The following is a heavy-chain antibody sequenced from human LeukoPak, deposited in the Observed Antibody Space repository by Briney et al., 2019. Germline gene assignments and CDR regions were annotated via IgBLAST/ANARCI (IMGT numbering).Heavy chain of an antibody. D-gene: IGHD3-16*01. Sequence: GGSLRLSCAASGFTFSSYAMSWVRQAPGKGLERVSAISGSGGSTYYADSVKGRFTISRDNSKNTLYLQMNSLRAEDTAVYYCAKAPTYYDYVWGSYINYGGPFDYWGQVTLVTVSS. V-gene: IGHV3-23*01. CDR2: ISGSGGST. J-gene: IGHJ4*02. CDR3: AKAPTYYDYVWGSYINYGGPFDY. CDR1: GFTFSSYA.